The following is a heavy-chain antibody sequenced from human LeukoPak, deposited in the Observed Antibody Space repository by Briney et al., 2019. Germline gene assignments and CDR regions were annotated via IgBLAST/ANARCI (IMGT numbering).Heavy chain of an antibody. J-gene: IGHJ4*02. Sequence: ASVKVSCKASGYTFNSYGISWVRQAPGQGLEWMGWISPYRGDTEYAQKIQGRVSMTTDTYTSTAYMELRSLRSDDTAVYYCARDRYSIVGATNPYYFDYWGQGTLVTVSS. V-gene: IGHV1-18*01. CDR1: GYTFNSYG. CDR3: ARDRYSIVGATNPYYFDY. CDR2: ISPYRGDT. D-gene: IGHD1-26*01.